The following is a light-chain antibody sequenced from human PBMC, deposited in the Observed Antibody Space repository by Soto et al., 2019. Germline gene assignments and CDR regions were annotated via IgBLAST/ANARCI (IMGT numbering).Light chain of an antibody. Sequence: QSALTQPASVSGSPGQSITISCTGTSSDVGGYNSVSWYQQPPGKAPKLMIYDVSNRPSVVSKRFSGSKSGNTASLTISGLQAEDEADYYCSSYTSSSTRVFGGGTKLTVL. J-gene: IGLJ2*01. CDR1: SSDVGGYNS. CDR3: SSYTSSSTRV. CDR2: DVS. V-gene: IGLV2-14*01.